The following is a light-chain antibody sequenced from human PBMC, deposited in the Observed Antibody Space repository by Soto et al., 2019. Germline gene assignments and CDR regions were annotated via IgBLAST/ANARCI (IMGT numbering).Light chain of an antibody. Sequence: DIQMTQSPSSLSASVGNRVTITCQASQDISNYLNWYQQTPGKAPKLLIYEASELQTGVPSRFSGGGSGTNFTLTISSLQSEDFATYYCQQANSFPPTFGGGTKVEIK. CDR3: QQANSFPPT. V-gene: IGKV1-33*01. CDR2: EAS. CDR1: QDISNY. J-gene: IGKJ4*01.